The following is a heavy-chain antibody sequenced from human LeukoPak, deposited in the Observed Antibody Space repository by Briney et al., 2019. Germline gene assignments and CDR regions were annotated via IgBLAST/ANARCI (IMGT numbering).Heavy chain of an antibody. CDR3: ARGTTDDY. CDR2: INPSGGST. J-gene: IGHJ4*02. D-gene: IGHD1-1*01. Sequence: AASVKVSCKASGYTFTSYYIDWVRQAPGQGLEWMGVINPSGGSTRYAQKFQGRVTMTGDPSTRTVYMELSSLTSDDTAVYYCARGTTDDYWGQGTPVTVSS. V-gene: IGHV1-46*01. CDR1: GYTFTSYY.